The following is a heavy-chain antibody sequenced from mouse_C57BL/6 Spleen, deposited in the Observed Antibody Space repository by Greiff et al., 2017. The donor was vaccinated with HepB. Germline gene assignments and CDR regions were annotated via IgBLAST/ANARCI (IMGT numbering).Heavy chain of an antibody. CDR3: ARETDSSGYGG. CDR2: ISYDGSN. J-gene: IGHJ3*02. D-gene: IGHD3-2*02. Sequence: EVQLVESGPGLVKPSQSLSLTCSVTGYSITSGYYWNWIRQVPGNKLEWMGYISYDGSNNYNPSLKNRISITRDTSKNQFFLKLNSVTTEDTATYYCARETDSSGYGGWGQGTLVTVSA. V-gene: IGHV3-6*01. CDR1: GYSITSGYY.